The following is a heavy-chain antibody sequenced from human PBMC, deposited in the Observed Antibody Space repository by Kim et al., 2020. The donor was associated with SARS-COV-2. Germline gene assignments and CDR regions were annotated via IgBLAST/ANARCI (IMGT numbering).Heavy chain of an antibody. Sequence: GAHYNQALRRRVNISVDTAKNQFALKLNSVTAADTAFYYCSREMMTMGIDYWGQGILVTVSS. J-gene: IGHJ4*02. V-gene: IGHV4-39*06. CDR2: GA. CDR3: SREMMTMGIDY. D-gene: IGHD3-16*01.